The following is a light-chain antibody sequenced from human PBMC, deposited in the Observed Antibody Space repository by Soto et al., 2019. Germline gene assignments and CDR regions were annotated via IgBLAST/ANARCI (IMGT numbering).Light chain of an antibody. CDR3: SSYTSATTYV. Sequence: QSVLTQPAPVSGAPGQSNTISRTGTSTDVCAYNYASWYQQYPGEAPKVIIYDVSHRPAGVSNRFSGSKSGNTASLTISGLQTQDEADYYCSSYTSATTYVFGTGTKVTVL. J-gene: IGLJ1*01. V-gene: IGLV2-14*01. CDR2: DVS. CDR1: STDVCAYNY.